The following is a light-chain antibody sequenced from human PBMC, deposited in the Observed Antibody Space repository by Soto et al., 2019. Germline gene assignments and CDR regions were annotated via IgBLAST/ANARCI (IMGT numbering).Light chain of an antibody. CDR1: SGDVGAYNY. Sequence: QSALTQPASVSGSPGQSITISCTGTSGDVGAYNYVSWYQQHPGKAPKLMIYEVSNRPSGVSNRFSGSKSVNTASLTISGLQAEDEADYYCCSYTSSTNYVFGPGTKVTVL. V-gene: IGLV2-14*01. J-gene: IGLJ1*01. CDR3: CSYTSSTNYV. CDR2: EVS.